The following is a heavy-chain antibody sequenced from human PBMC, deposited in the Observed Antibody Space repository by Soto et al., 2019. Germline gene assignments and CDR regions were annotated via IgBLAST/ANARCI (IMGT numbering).Heavy chain of an antibody. D-gene: IGHD4-17*01. CDR1: SGSISSSNW. Sequence: SETLSLTCAVSSGSISSSNWWSWVRQPPGKGLEWIGEIYHSGSTNYNPSLKSRVTISVDKSKNQFSLKLSSVTAADTAVYYCARWTYGDYAYFDYWGQGTLVTVS. CDR3: ARWTYGDYAYFDY. CDR2: IYHSGST. J-gene: IGHJ4*02. V-gene: IGHV4-4*02.